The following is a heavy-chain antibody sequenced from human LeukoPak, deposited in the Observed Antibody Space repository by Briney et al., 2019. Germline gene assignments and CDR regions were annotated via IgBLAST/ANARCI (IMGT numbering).Heavy chain of an antibody. Sequence: ASVKVSCKASGGTFSSYAISWVRQAPGQGLEWMGGIIPIFGTVNYAQKFQGRVTITADESTSTAYMELSSLRSEDTAVYYCAREIEASQLVPHYWGQGTLVTVSS. CDR2: IIPIFGTV. J-gene: IGHJ4*02. CDR3: AREIEASQLVPHY. CDR1: GGTFSSYA. V-gene: IGHV1-69*13. D-gene: IGHD6-6*01.